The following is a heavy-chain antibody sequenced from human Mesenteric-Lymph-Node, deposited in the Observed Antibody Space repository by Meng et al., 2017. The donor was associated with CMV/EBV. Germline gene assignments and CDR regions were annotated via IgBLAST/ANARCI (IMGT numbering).Heavy chain of an antibody. V-gene: IGHV1-2*02. Sequence: ASVKVSCKASGYTLSGYYVHWVRQAPGQGLEWMAWIDPNSGGTNYAQKFQGRVSVTRERSINTAYMELSRLTSDDTAVYYCAREGSSSLRYYYYGMDVWGQGTTVTVSS. CDR1: GYTLSGYY. D-gene: IGHD6-6*01. J-gene: IGHJ6*02. CDR3: AREGSSSLRYYYYGMDV. CDR2: IDPNSGGT.